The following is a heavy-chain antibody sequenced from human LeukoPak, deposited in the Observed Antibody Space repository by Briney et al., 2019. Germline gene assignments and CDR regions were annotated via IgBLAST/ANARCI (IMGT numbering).Heavy chain of an antibody. CDR2: IYYSGSS. CDR1: GVSMSPYY. Sequence: SETLSLTCKVSGVSMSPYYWSWIRQSPGTGLEWLGYIYYSGSSKYNPSLKGRVTMSLDTSKNHVSLTLTSVTAADTAVYYCARDSRKSSGYQTFDSWGQGILVAVSS. CDR3: ARDSRKSSGYQTFDS. V-gene: IGHV4-59*01. D-gene: IGHD3-22*01. J-gene: IGHJ4*02.